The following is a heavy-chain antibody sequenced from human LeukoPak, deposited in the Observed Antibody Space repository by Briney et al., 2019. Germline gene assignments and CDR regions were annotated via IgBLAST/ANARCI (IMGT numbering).Heavy chain of an antibody. CDR3: ARVSYSSSYYFDY. D-gene: IGHD6-6*01. Sequence: GASVTVSCTGSGYTFTIYDINWVGQATGQGREGMGWMNPNSGNTPYPQKFHGRVTITTNTSISTAYMELSSLRSEDTAVYYCARVSYSSSYYFDYWGQGTLVTVSS. J-gene: IGHJ4*02. V-gene: IGHV1-8*03. CDR1: GYTFTIYD. CDR2: MNPNSGNT.